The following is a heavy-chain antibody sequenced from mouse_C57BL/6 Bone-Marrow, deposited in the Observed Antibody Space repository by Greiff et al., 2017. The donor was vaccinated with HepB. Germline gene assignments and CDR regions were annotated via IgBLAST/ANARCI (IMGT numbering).Heavy chain of an antibody. Sequence: QVQLQQSGAELARPGASVKLSCKASGYTFTSYGISWVKQRTGQGLEWIGEIYPRSGNTYYNEKFKGKAALTADKSSSTAYMVLRSLPSEASAVYFCARSLTGTGFAYWGQGTLVTVSA. J-gene: IGHJ3*01. CDR2: IYPRSGNT. CDR3: ARSLTGTGFAY. V-gene: IGHV1-81*01. D-gene: IGHD4-1*01. CDR1: GYTFTSYG.